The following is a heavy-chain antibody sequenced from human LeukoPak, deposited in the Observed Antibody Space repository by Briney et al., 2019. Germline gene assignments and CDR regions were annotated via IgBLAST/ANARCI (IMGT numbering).Heavy chain of an antibody. D-gene: IGHD3-10*01. J-gene: IGHJ4*02. CDR3: ARRITMVRGVIPYFDN. CDR2: ISYSSSTI. V-gene: IGHV3-48*02. CDR1: GFTFSTHS. Sequence: GGSLRLSCAASGFTFSTHSMSWVRQAPGKGLEWVSYISYSSSTIYYADSVKGRFTISRDNAKNSLYLQMNSLRDEDTAVYYCARRITMVRGVIPYFDNWGQGTLVTVSS.